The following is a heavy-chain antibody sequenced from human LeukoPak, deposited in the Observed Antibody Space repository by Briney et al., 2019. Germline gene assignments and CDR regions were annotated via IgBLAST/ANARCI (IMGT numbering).Heavy chain of an antibody. CDR1: GYTFTSYG. D-gene: IGHD3-3*01. Sequence: ASVKVSCKASGYTFTSYGISWVRQAPGQGLEWMGWIGAYNGNTNYAQKLQGRVTMTTDTSTSTAYMELRSLRSDDTAVYYCALTYYDFWSGPSYYMDVWGKGTTVTVSS. V-gene: IGHV1-18*01. CDR3: ALTYYDFWSGPSYYMDV. CDR2: IGAYNGNT. J-gene: IGHJ6*03.